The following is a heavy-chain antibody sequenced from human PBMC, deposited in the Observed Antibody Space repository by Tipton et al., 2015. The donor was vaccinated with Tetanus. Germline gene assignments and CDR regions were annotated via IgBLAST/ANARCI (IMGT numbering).Heavy chain of an antibody. CDR1: GNTFTSHG. D-gene: IGHD3-16*01. CDR2: ISTYKGDT. CDR3: ARGVEFGHYALDV. V-gene: IGHV1-18*01. Sequence: QVQLVQSGGEVKKPGASVKVSCKASGNTFTSHGITWVRQAPGQGLEWMGWISTYKGDTSYAQKLQGRVTLTTDTSTSTAYMELSSLRSEDTAVYYCARGVEFGHYALDVWGQGTAVTVSS. J-gene: IGHJ6*02.